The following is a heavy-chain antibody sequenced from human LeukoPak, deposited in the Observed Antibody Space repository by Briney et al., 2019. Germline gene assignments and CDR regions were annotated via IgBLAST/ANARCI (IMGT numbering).Heavy chain of an antibody. Sequence: SVNVSFTASGGTFSIYAISWVRQAPGQGLEWMGRIIPILGIANYAQKFQGRVTITADKSTSTAYMELSSLRSEDTAVYYCARAGRYSYGYPRYYYYGMDVWGQGTTVTVSS. J-gene: IGHJ6*02. D-gene: IGHD5-18*01. CDR1: GGTFSIYA. CDR3: ARAGRYSYGYPRYYYYGMDV. CDR2: IIPILGIA. V-gene: IGHV1-69*04.